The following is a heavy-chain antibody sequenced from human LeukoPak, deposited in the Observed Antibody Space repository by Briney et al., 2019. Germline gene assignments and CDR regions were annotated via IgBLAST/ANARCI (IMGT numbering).Heavy chain of an antibody. CDR2: ISTGSSIV. V-gene: IGHV3-48*02. J-gene: IGHJ3*01. CDR3: ARDRGDFIWSTHYDAFDV. D-gene: IGHD3-10*01. CDR1: GFTFSSYS. Sequence: GGSLRLSCAASGFTFSSYSMNWVRQAPGKGLEWVSYISTGSSIVYYADSAKGRFTISRDNAKNSLYLQMNSLRDEDTAVYYCARDRGDFIWSTHYDAFDVWGQGTTVTVSS.